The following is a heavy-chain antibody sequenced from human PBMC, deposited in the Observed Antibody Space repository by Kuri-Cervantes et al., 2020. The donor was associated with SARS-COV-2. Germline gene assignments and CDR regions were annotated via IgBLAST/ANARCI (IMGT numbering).Heavy chain of an antibody. CDR3: ASRKRELVYATRGGYFDL. CDR2: IIPIFGTA. J-gene: IGHJ2*01. Sequence: GGSLRLSCAASGFTFSSYAISWVRQAPGQGLEWMGGIIPIFGTANYAQKFQGRVTITADESTSTAYMELSSLRSEDTAVYYCASRKRELVYATRGGYFDLWGRGTLVTVSS. D-gene: IGHD2-8*01. V-gene: IGHV1-69*01. CDR1: GFTFSSYA.